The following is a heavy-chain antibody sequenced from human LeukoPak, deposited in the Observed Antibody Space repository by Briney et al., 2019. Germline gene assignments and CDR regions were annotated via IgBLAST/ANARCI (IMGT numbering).Heavy chain of an antibody. J-gene: IGHJ4*02. CDR3: ARETTVVTGIDY. CDR1: GYTFTSYD. V-gene: IGHV1-8*03. CDR2: MNPNSGNT. D-gene: IGHD4-23*01. Sequence: VKVSCKASGYTFTSYDINWVRQATGQGLEWMGWMNPNSGNTGYAQKFQGRVTITRNTSISTAYMELSSLRSDDTAVYYCARETTVVTGIDYWGQGTLVTVSS.